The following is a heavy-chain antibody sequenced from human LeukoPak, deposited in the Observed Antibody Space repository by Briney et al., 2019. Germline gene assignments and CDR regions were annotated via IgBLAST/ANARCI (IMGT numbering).Heavy chain of an antibody. J-gene: IGHJ4*02. V-gene: IGHV3-48*04. CDR2: IPTSGISV. CDR1: GFTFSSYA. CDR3: TRAVGLGPGAHFDQ. D-gene: IGHD1-26*01. Sequence: GGSLRLSCAASGFTFSSYAMSWVRQTPGKALEWISYIPTSGISVHYADSVRGRFTASRDDAKNSLHLQMDSLRVEDTAVYYCTRAVGLGPGAHFDQWGQGALVIVSS.